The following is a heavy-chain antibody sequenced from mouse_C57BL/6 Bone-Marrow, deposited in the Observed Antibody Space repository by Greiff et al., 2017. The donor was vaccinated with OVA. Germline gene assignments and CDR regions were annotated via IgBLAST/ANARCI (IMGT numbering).Heavy chain of an antibody. V-gene: IGHV5-2*01. D-gene: IGHD2-2*01. CDR3: ARGSTMDTSRGNYAMDY. J-gene: IGHJ4*01. CDR2: INSDGGST. CDR1: EYAFPSHD. Sequence: EVKLMESGGGLVQPGESLKLSCESTEYAFPSHDMTWVRQTPEKRLELVAAINSDGGSTSYPDTLERRFIISRDNTKKTLYLQMSSLRSEDTALYYCARGSTMDTSRGNYAMDYWGQGTSVTVSS.